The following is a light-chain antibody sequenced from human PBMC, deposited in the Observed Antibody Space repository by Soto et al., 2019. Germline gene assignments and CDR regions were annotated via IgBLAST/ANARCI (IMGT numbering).Light chain of an antibody. CDR3: SSYTGSSTPVV. Sequence: QSALTQPASLSGSPGQSITISCTGTSSDVGGYNYVSWYQHHRGKAPKLIIYDVSNRPSGVSNRFTGSKSGNTASLTISGLQAEDEAEYYCSSYTGSSTPVVFGGGTKLTVL. CDR1: SSDVGGYNY. J-gene: IGLJ2*01. CDR2: DVS. V-gene: IGLV2-14*03.